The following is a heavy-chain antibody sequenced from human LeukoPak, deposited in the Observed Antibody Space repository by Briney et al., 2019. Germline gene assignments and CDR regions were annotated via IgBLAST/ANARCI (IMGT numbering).Heavy chain of an antibody. CDR1: GGTFSSYA. J-gene: IGHJ4*02. CDR3: ARGSHYDSSGYLARRFDY. V-gene: IGHV1-69*13. Sequence: SVKVSCKASGGTFSSYAISWVRQAPGQGLEWMGGIIPIFGTANYAQKFQGRVTITADESTSTAYMELSSLRSEDTAVYYCARGSHYDSSGYLARRFDYWGQGTLVTVSS. CDR2: IIPIFGTA. D-gene: IGHD3-22*01.